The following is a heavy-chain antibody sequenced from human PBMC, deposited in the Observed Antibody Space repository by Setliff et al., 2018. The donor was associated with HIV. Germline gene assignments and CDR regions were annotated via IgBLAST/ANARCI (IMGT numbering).Heavy chain of an antibody. Sequence: GESLRLSCAASGFTFSSYAMSWVRQAPGEGLEWVSLIYSGGTNTYYADSVKGRFTISRDNSKNTLFLQMNSLRAEDTAVYYCAKYGYYDRNWYFDLWGRGSLVTVSS. CDR1: GFTFSSYA. V-gene: IGHV3-23*03. D-gene: IGHD3-3*01. CDR2: IYSGGTNT. J-gene: IGHJ2*01. CDR3: AKYGYYDRNWYFDL.